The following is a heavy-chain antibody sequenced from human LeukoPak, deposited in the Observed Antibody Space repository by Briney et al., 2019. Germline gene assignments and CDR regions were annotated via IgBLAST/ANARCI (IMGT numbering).Heavy chain of an antibody. V-gene: IGHV3-7*05. D-gene: IGHD6-6*01. CDR1: GFSFGTYW. J-gene: IGHJ5*02. CDR3: APYSTSSGGLDP. Sequence: PGGSLRLSCAASGFSFGTYWMTWVRQAPGKGLEWVANIKQDGSKKYYVDSVRGRFTISRDNAKKSLYLQMNSLRAEDTAVYYCAPYSTSSGGLDPWGQGTLVTVSS. CDR2: IKQDGSKK.